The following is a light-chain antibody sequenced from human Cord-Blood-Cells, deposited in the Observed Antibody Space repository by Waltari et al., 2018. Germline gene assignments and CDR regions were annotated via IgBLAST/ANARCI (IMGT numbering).Light chain of an antibody. Sequence: EIVLTQSPATLSLSPGERATLSCRASQSVSSYLAWYQQKPGQAPRLLIYDASNRATGIPARFSGSGSRTDFTLTISSLEPEYFAVYYCQQRSNWTFGQGTKVEIK. CDR1: QSVSSY. J-gene: IGKJ1*01. V-gene: IGKV3-11*01. CDR3: QQRSNWT. CDR2: DAS.